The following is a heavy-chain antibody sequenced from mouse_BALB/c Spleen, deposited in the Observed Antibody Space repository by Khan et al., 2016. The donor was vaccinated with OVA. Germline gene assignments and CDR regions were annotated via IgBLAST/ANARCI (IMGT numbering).Heavy chain of an antibody. CDR1: GFSFSSYS. J-gene: IGHJ2*01. D-gene: IGHD1-1*01. CDR3: PRPRGYYGHNPYCDY. CDR2: ISSGGTYT. Sequence: EVELVESGGGLVRPGGSLKLSCAASGFSFSSYSMSWVRQTPEKRLEWVATISSGGTYTYYPDSVKGRFTISSDNAKNTLYLQMSSLKSEDTDMYYYPRPRGYYGHNPYCDYWGQGTTLTVSS. V-gene: IGHV5-6-4*01.